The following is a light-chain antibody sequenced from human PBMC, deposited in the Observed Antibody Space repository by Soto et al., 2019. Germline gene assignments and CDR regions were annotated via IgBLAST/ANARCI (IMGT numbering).Light chain of an antibody. Sequence: EIVLTQSPATLSVSPGERATLSCRASQSVGSNLAWYQQKPGQTPRLLIYDASTRATGVPARFSGSGSGTEFTLTVSSLQSEEFAVYYCQHYNNWPLFGPGTRVDI. J-gene: IGKJ3*01. CDR2: DAS. CDR3: QHYNNWPL. CDR1: QSVGSN. V-gene: IGKV3-15*01.